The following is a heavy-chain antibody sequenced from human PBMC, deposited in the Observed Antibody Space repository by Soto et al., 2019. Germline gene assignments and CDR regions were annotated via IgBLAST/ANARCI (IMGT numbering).Heavy chain of an antibody. V-gene: IGHV1-69*13. J-gene: IGHJ6*04. Sequence: EASVKVSCKASGDSFSRYPISWVRQAPGQGLEWMGGIIPIFGTANYAQKFQGRVTITADESTSTAYMELSSLRSEDTAVYYCARDDRATNASYYDMDTWAKETTLTVSS. CDR3: ARDDRATNASYYDMDT. CDR1: GDSFSRYP. CDR2: IIPIFGTA.